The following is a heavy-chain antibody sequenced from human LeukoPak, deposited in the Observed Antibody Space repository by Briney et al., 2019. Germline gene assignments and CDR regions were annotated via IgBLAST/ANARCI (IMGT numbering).Heavy chain of an antibody. D-gene: IGHD3-22*01. CDR2: ISYDGSNK. Sequence: GRSLRLSCAASGFTFSSYAMHWVRQAPGKGLEWVAVISYDGSNKYYADSVKGRFTISRDNSKNTLYLQMNSLRAEDTAVYYCAKGSKAVVFTRDHYMDVWGKGTTVTFSS. CDR3: AKGSKAVVFTRDHYMDV. J-gene: IGHJ6*03. CDR1: GFTFSSYA. V-gene: IGHV3-30*04.